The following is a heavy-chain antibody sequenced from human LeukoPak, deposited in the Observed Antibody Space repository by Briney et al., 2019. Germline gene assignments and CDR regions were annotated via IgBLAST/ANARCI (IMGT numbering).Heavy chain of an antibody. CDR2: IIPIFGTA. CDR1: GGTFISYA. D-gene: IGHD5-18*01. J-gene: IGHJ6*02. V-gene: IGHV1-69*13. CDR3: ARAPPTDTLDDYYYYGMDV. Sequence: SVKVSCKASGGTFISYAISWVRQAPGQGLEWMGGIIPIFGTANYAQKFQGRVTITADESTSTAYMELSSLRSEDTAVYYCARAPPTDTLDDYYYYGMDVWGQGTTVTVSS.